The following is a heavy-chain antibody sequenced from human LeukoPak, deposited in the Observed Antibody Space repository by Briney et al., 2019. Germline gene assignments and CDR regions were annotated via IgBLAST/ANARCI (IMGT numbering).Heavy chain of an antibody. CDR3: ARGGGSYYFDY. CDR2: IYYSGST. J-gene: IGHJ4*02. Sequence: SETLSLTCTVSGGPISDYYWSWIRQHPGKGLEWIGYIYYSGSTYYNPSLKSRVTISVDTSKNQFSLKLSSVTAADTAVYYCARGGGSYYFDYWGQGTLVTVSS. V-gene: IGHV4-59*06. D-gene: IGHD1-26*01. CDR1: GGPISDYY.